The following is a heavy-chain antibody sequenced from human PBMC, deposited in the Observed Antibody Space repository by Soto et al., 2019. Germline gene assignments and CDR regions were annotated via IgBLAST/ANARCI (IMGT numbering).Heavy chain of an antibody. Sequence: GGSLRLSCAASGFTFDNYGMHWVRQAPGKGLEWVVVISFDGRNTYYADSVKGRFTISRDNSKNTLYLQMTSLRADDTAVYYCVRDQFYYYDSFGRPLNVFSIWGQGTMVPGSS. CDR1: GFTFDNYG. J-gene: IGHJ3*02. CDR3: VRDQFYYYDSFGRPLNVFSI. V-gene: IGHV3-30*03. D-gene: IGHD3-22*01. CDR2: ISFDGRNT.